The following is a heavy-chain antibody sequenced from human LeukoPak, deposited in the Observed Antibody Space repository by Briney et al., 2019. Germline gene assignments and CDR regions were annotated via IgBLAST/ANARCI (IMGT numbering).Heavy chain of an antibody. J-gene: IGHJ4*02. CDR3: AKGQQGPQQLVTNYFDY. CDR1: GGSISSGGYS. CDR2: IYHSGST. V-gene: IGHV4-30-2*01. D-gene: IGHD6-13*01. Sequence: SQTLSLTCAVSGGSISSGGYSWSWIRQPPGKGLEWIGYIYHSGSTYYNPSLKSRVTISVDRSKNQFSLKLSSVTAADTAVYYCAKGQQGPQQLVTNYFDYWGQGTLVTVSS.